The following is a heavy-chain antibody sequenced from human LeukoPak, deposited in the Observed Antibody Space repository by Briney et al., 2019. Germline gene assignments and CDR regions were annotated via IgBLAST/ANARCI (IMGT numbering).Heavy chain of an antibody. CDR1: GFSVSSNY. J-gene: IGHJ4*02. CDR2: IYSGGST. Sequence: GGSLRLSCAASGFSVSSNYMSWVRQAPGKGLEWVSVIYSGGSTFYADSVKGRFTISRDNSKNTLYLQMNSLRAEDTAVYYCARESIAARRVDYWGQGTLVTVSS. D-gene: IGHD6-6*01. V-gene: IGHV3-53*01. CDR3: ARESIAARRVDY.